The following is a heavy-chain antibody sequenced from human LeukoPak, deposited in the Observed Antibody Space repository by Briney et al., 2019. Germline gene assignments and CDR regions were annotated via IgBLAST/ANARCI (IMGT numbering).Heavy chain of an antibody. CDR1: GFTFSSYA. J-gene: IGHJ4*02. CDR3: AKGEIANITAYTVVVPAAHFDY. Sequence: GGSLRLSCAASGFTFSSYAMSWVRQAPGKGLEWVSGISGSGDRTYYADSVKGRFTISRDNSKNTLYLQMNSLRAEDTAVYYCAKGEIANITAYTVVVPAAHFDYWGQGTPVTVSS. V-gene: IGHV3-23*01. CDR2: ISGSGDRT. D-gene: IGHD2-2*01.